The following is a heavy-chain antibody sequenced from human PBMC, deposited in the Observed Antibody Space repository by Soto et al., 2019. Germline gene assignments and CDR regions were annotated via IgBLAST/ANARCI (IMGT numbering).Heavy chain of an antibody. CDR2: LRGGGEST. V-gene: IGHV3-23*01. CDR1: GFTFSSYA. Sequence: EVQLLESGGGLVQPGGSLRLSCAASGFTFSSYAMSWVRQAPGKGLEWVSVLRGGGESTYYADYVRGRFTISRDNSKNTLYLHMNSLIAADTAVYYCAKDRDGAAAGPTKCYGMDVWGQGTTVTVSS. J-gene: IGHJ6*02. D-gene: IGHD6-13*01. CDR3: AKDRDGAAAGPTKCYGMDV.